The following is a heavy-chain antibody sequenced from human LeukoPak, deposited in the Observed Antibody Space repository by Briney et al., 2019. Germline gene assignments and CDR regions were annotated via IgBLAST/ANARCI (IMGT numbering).Heavy chain of an antibody. J-gene: IGHJ5*02. Sequence: ASVKVSCKASGYTFTSHYMHWVRQAPGQGLEWMGIINPSSGGTSYTRKFQGRVTMTRDTSTSTVYVELSSLRSEDSAVYYCVRDDVSPWGQGTLVTVSS. CDR2: INPSSGGT. CDR3: VRDDVSP. CDR1: GYTFTSHY. V-gene: IGHV1-46*01.